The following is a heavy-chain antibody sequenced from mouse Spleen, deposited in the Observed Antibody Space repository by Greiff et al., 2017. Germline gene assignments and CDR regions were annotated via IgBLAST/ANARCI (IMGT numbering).Heavy chain of an antibody. V-gene: IGHV1-4*01. CDR1: GYTFTSYT. CDR2: INPSSGYT. D-gene: IGHD1-1*01. Sequence: QVQLKQSGAELARPGASVKMSCKASGYTFTSYTMHWVKQRPGQGLEWIGYINPSSGYTKYNQKFKDKATLTADKSSSTAYMQLSSLTSEDSAVYYCARWSYGSSYWYFDVWGAGTTVTVSS. CDR3: ARWSYGSSYWYFDV. J-gene: IGHJ1*01.